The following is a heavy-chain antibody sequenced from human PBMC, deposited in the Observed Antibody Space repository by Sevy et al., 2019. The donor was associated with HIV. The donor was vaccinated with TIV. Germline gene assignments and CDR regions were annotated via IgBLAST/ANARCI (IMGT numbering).Heavy chain of an antibody. J-gene: IGHJ6*03. V-gene: IGHV3-74*01. CDR1: GFIFSTDW. CDR3: VRDRPGPTHYMDF. CDR2: IDTEGSDT. Sequence: GGSLRLSCVASGFIFSTDWMHWVRQAPGKGLVWVSRIDTEGSDTSYADSVKGRFTISRDNAKNTLYLQMNSLRAEDTAVYYCVRDRPGPTHYMDFWGKGTTVTVSS.